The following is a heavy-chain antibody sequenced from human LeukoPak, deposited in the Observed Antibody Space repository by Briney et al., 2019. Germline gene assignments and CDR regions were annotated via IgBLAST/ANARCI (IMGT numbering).Heavy chain of an antibody. CDR2: IIPIFGTA. V-gene: IGHV1-69*13. CDR3: ASSLDSSGWFAPYYYYGMDV. D-gene: IGHD6-19*01. CDR1: GGTFSSYA. Sequence: SVKVSCKASGGTFSSYAISWVRQAPGQGLEWMGGIIPIFGTANYAQKFQGRVTITADESTSTAYMELSSLRSEDTAVYYCASSLDSSGWFAPYYYYGMDVWGKGTTVTVSS. J-gene: IGHJ6*04.